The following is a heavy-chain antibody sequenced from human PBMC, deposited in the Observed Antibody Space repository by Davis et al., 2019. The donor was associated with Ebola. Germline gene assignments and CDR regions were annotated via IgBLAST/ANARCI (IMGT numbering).Heavy chain of an antibody. Sequence: PSETLSLTCTVSGGSISSYYWGWIRQPPGKGLEWIGSIYHSGSTYYNPSLKSRVTISVDTSKNQFSLKLSSVTAADTAVYYCATDIVVVPAAQGDYWGQGTLVTVSS. CDR3: ATDIVVVPAAQGDY. CDR2: IYHSGST. CDR1: GGSISSYY. V-gene: IGHV4-38-2*02. J-gene: IGHJ4*02. D-gene: IGHD2-2*01.